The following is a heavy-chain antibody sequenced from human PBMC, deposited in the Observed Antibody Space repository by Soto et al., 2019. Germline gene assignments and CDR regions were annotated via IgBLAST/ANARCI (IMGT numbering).Heavy chain of an antibody. CDR2: IIPIFGTA. CDR1: GGTFSSYA. J-gene: IGHJ4*02. Sequence: QVQLVQSGAEVKKPGSSVKVSCKASGGTFSSYAISWVRQAPGQGLEWMGGIIPIFGTANYAQKFQGRVTITADESTSTAYMELGSLRSEDTAVYYCAREPRHYYYDSSGYFDYWGQGTLVTVSS. CDR3: AREPRHYYYDSSGYFDY. V-gene: IGHV1-69*01. D-gene: IGHD3-22*01.